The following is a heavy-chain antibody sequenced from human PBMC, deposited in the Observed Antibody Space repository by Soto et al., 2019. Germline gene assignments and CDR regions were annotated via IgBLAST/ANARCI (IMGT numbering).Heavy chain of an antibody. V-gene: IGHV3-48*03. CDR3: AREAAYGGWVAGGYFDL. D-gene: IGHD2-15*01. CDR2: LSGSGDSM. CDR1: GFTFGSFQ. Sequence: GGSRRLSCEAPGFTFGSFQMNWVRQAPGRGLERIPHLSGSGDSMYYADSVKVRFTISRDNAKDSLALHMNSLRAEETGVYFCAREAAYGGWVAGGYFDLWGQGTQVTVSS. J-gene: IGHJ4*02.